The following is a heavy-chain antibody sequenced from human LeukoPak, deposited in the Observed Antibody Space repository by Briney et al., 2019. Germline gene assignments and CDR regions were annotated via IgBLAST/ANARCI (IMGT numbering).Heavy chain of an antibody. CDR2: IYTSGST. CDR3: ARDRLAAGSPYYYYYMDV. J-gene: IGHJ6*03. V-gene: IGHV4-4*07. D-gene: IGHD6-13*01. Sequence: SETLSLTCTVSGGSISSYYWSWIRQPAGKGLEWIGRIYTSGSTNYNTSLKSRVTISVDKSKNQFSLKLSSVTAADTAVYYCARDRLAAGSPYYYYYMDVWGKGTTVTVSS. CDR1: GGSISSYY.